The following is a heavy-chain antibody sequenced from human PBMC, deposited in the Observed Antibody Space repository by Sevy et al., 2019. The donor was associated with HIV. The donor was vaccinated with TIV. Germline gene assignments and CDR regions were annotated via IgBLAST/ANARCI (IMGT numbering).Heavy chain of an antibody. J-gene: IGHJ3*02. CDR2: IGGSGDTT. V-gene: IGHV3-23*01. Sequence: EGSLRLSCAASGFTFSYNAMTWVHQAPGKDLEWVSAIGGSGDTTYYAESVKGRFTISRDNSRGTLYLQINSLRAEDTAIYFCAKEGFSIPGADAIDIWGQGTMVTVSS. CDR1: GFTFSYNA. CDR3: AKEGFSIPGADAIDI. D-gene: IGHD1-20*01.